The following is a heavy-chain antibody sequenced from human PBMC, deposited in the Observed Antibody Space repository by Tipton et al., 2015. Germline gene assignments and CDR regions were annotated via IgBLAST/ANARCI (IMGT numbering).Heavy chain of an antibody. CDR3: AREVVEMAFDI. J-gene: IGHJ3*02. D-gene: IGHD2-21*01. CDR2: IYYTGST. V-gene: IGHV4-61*08. CDR1: GDSINSGGHY. Sequence: TLSLTCTVSGDSINSGGHYWTWIRQHPGKGLEWIGYIYYTGSTNYNPSLKSRVAISIDTSKNQFSLKLSSVTAADTAVYYCAREVVEMAFDIWGQGTMVTVSS.